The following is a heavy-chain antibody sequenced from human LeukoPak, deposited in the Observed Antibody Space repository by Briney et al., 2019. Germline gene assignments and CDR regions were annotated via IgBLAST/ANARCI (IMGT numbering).Heavy chain of an antibody. CDR1: GYSISSPYY. D-gene: IGHD2-2*01. V-gene: IGHV4-38-2*02. J-gene: IGHJ4*02. Sequence: TSETLSLTCTVSGYSISSPYYWSWIRQSPGKGLEWIASIYHGGITYNNPSLRSRVTISVDTSKNQFSLKLNSVTAADAAVYYCARDRDWASSGSTSSRPFHYWGQGILVSVSS. CDR3: ARDRDWASSGSTSSRPFHY. CDR2: IYHGGIT.